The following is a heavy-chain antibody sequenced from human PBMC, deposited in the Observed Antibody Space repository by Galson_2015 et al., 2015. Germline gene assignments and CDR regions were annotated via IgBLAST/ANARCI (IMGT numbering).Heavy chain of an antibody. CDR2: IWYDGSNK. D-gene: IGHD4-17*01. CDR3: ARAYDYGDESY. CDR1: GFTFSSYG. J-gene: IGHJ4*02. Sequence: SLRLSCAASGFTFSSYGMHWVRQAPGKGLEWVAVIWYDGSNKYYADSVKGRFTISRDNSKNTLYLQMNSLRAEDTAVYYCARAYDYGDESYWGQGTLVTVSS. V-gene: IGHV3-33*01.